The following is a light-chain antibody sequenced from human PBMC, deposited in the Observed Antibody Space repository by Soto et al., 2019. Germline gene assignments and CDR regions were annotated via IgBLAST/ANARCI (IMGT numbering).Light chain of an antibody. V-gene: IGKV1-5*01. CDR3: KQYQTYSRT. CDR2: DVS. Sequence: DIQMPQSPSTVSASVGDRITITCRASQSINTWLAWYRQRPGEAPQLLIYDVSTLAMGVPARFSGSGSGKDFTLSISRLQADDFATFYCKQYQTYSRTFGQGTKVEVK. CDR1: QSINTW. J-gene: IGKJ1*01.